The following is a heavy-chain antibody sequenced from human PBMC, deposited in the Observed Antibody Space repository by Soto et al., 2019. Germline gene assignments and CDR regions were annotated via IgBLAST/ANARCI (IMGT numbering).Heavy chain of an antibody. Sequence: QVQLVESGGGVVQPGRSLRLSCAASGITFSNYGMHWVRQAPGKWLEWVAVIWYDGSNKYYAESVKGRFTISRDNSKHTLYLQMNSLRVEDTAVYYCAREGINYGMDVWGQGTTVTVSS. CDR3: AREGINYGMDV. CDR1: GITFSNYG. CDR2: IWYDGSNK. D-gene: IGHD1-20*01. V-gene: IGHV3-33*01. J-gene: IGHJ6*02.